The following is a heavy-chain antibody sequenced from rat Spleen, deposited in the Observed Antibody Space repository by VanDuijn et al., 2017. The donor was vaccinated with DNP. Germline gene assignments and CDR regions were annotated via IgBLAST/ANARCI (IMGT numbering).Heavy chain of an antibody. D-gene: IGHD4-6*01. V-gene: IGHV5-25*01. CDR1: GFSFSNFA. Sequence: EVQLVESGGGLVQPGRSLKLSCVASGFSFSNFAMAWVRQAPTKGLEWVATVTTSDGGAYYRDSVKGRFTVSRDNAKSTLYLQINSLRSEDTATYSCATALGDYWGQGVMVTVSS. J-gene: IGHJ2*01. CDR2: VTTSDGGA. CDR3: ATALGDY.